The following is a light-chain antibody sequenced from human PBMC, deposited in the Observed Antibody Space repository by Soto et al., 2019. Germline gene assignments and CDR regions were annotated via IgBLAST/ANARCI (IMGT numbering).Light chain of an antibody. V-gene: IGKV3-15*01. CDR1: QRIYSN. Sequence: EIVMTQSPATLSVSPGERVTFSCRASQRIYSNLAWYQHTPGQAPRLLISGASTGATGLPSRFSGSGSGTEFTLTINSLQSEDVAVDYCQQYHHWPFNFGGGTKVEIK. CDR3: QQYHHWPFN. J-gene: IGKJ4*01. CDR2: GAS.